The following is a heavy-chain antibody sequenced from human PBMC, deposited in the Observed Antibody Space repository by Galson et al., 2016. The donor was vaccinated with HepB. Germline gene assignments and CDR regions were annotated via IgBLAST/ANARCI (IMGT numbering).Heavy chain of an antibody. CDR2: ISTSGDT. J-gene: IGHJ4*02. Sequence: SLRLSCAVSGFNVNSDYMNWVRQAPGRGLEWVSAISTSGDTYYADSVKGRFGISRDNSKNTLYLQINSPRAEDTAVYYCARDTFTSCSWSLDFWGQGTLVTVSS. D-gene: IGHD6-13*01. CDR1: GFNVNSDY. V-gene: IGHV3-53*01. CDR3: ARDTFTSCSWSLDF.